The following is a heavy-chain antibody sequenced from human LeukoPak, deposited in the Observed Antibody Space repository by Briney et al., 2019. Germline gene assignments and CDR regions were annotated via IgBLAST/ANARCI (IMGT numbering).Heavy chain of an antibody. V-gene: IGHV1-69*04. Sequence: SVKVSCKASGGTFISYAISWVRQPPGQGLEWMGRIIPILGIANYAHKFQGRVTITADKSTSTAYMELSSLRSEDTAVYYCARVTDTPSAFDIWGQGTMVAVSS. CDR2: IIPILGIA. CDR1: GGTFISYA. J-gene: IGHJ3*02. CDR3: ARVTDTPSAFDI.